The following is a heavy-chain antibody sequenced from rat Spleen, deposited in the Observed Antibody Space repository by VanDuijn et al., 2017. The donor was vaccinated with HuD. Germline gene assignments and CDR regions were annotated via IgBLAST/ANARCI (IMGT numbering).Heavy chain of an antibody. V-gene: IGHV5-29*01. CDR2: LSYDGIST. Sequence: EVQLVESDGGLVQPGRSLKLSCAASGFTFSDYYMAWVRQVPTKGLEWVATLSYDGISTYYRDSVRGRFTISSDNAKSTLNLQMDSLRSEDTATYYCARRGEGIPHYFDYWGQGVMVTVSS. J-gene: IGHJ2*01. CDR1: GFTFSDYY. CDR3: ARRGEGIPHYFDY. D-gene: IGHD1-11*01.